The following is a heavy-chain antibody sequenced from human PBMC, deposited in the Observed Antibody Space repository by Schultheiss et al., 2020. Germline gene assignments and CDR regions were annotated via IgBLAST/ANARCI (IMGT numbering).Heavy chain of an antibody. CDR2: IYTSGST. CDR1: GGSISSSNW. V-gene: IGHV4-4*02. CDR3: ARTEGHIVVVTAPFDI. Sequence: SETLSLTCAVSGGSISSSNWWSWVRQPPGKGLEWIGRIYTSGSTNYNPSLKSRVTISVDKSKNQFSLKLSSVTAADTAVYYCARTEGHIVVVTAPFDIWGQGTMVTVSS. D-gene: IGHD2-21*02. J-gene: IGHJ3*02.